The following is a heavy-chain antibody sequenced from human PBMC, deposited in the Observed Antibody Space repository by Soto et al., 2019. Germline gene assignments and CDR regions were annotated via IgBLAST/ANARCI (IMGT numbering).Heavy chain of an antibody. CDR3: ARIGVSSGHESPDFDS. V-gene: IGHV1-18*01. CDR2: ISGFNGNT. D-gene: IGHD3-16*01. J-gene: IGHJ4*02. Sequence: ASVKFSCKASGYTFNFYGITWVRQAPGQGLEWMEWISGFNGNTNYAADLQGRVTMTTDTSTSTAYMELRGLRSDDTAVYYCARIGVSSGHESPDFDSWGQGTLVTVSS. CDR1: GYTFNFYG.